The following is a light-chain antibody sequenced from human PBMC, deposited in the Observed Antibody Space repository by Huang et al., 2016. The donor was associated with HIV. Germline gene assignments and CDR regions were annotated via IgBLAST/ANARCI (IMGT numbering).Light chain of an antibody. Sequence: DIQMTQSPSTLSASVGDKVTINCRASKCISSWLAWYQQKPGKAPNLLIYKASSLERGVPSRFSGSGSGTEFTLTIISLQPDDFATYYCQQYNSLAWTFGQGTKVEIK. CDR2: KAS. CDR3: QQYNSLAWT. J-gene: IGKJ1*01. CDR1: KCISSW. V-gene: IGKV1-5*03.